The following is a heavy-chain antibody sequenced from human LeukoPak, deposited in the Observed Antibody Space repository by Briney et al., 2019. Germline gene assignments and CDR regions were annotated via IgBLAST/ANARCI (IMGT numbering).Heavy chain of an antibody. CDR3: ARDSSPQGFFFFDY. V-gene: IGHV5-10-1*01. D-gene: IGHD3-10*01. CDR1: GYSFATYY. CDR2: IDPSDSYT. J-gene: IGHJ4*02. Sequence: GESLRISCKASGYSFATYYISWVRQMPGKGLEWMGRIDPSDSYTYYSPSFQGHVTISADKSITTAYLQWSSLKASDTAMYYCARDSSPQGFFFFDYWGQGTLVTVSS.